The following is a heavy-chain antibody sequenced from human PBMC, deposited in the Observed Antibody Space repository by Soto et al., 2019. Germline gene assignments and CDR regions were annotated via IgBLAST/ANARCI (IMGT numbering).Heavy chain of an antibody. Sequence: SETLSLTCTGSGGPISGRTYYWGWIRQPPGKGLEWIGSISYSGSPYYNPSLKSRVTISVDTSKNQFSLKLNSVTAADTAVYYCARLRGEWELRGIVYYGMDVWGQGTTVTVSS. CDR2: ISYSGSP. CDR3: ARLRGEWELRGIVYYGMDV. J-gene: IGHJ6*02. D-gene: IGHD1-26*01. CDR1: GGPISGRTYY. V-gene: IGHV4-39*01.